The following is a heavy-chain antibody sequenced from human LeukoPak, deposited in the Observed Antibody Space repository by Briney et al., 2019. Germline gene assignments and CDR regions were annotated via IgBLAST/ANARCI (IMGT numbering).Heavy chain of an antibody. D-gene: IGHD6-13*01. CDR1: GYSISSGYY. J-gene: IGHJ4*02. V-gene: IGHV4-38-2*02. CDR3: AIVSSSWSENDC. Sequence: PSETLSLTCTVSGYSISSGYYWGWIRQPPGKGLEWIGSIYHSGSTYYNPSPKSRVTISVDTSKNQFSLKLSSVTAADTAVYYCAIVSSSWSENDCWGQGTLVTVSS. CDR2: IYHSGST.